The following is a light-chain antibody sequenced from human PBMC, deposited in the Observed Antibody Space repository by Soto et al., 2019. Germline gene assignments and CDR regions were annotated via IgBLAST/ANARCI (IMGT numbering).Light chain of an antibody. Sequence: EIVLTQSPGTLSLSPGDRATLSCRASQSVASAYLAWYQQKPGQAPRLLIYGTSSRATGIPDRFSGSGSGTDFNLAISRLEPEDFAVYYCQQYATSRWTLGQGTKVEIK. CDR3: QQYATSRWT. V-gene: IGKV3-20*01. CDR2: GTS. CDR1: QSVASAY. J-gene: IGKJ1*01.